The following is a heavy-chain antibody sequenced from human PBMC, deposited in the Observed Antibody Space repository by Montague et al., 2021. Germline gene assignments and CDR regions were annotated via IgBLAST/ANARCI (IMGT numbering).Heavy chain of an antibody. D-gene: IGHD6-13*01. CDR2: IYYSGNS. J-gene: IGHJ5*02. V-gene: IGHV4-39*07. Sequence: SETLSLTCTVSGASITSNIYYWGWIRQSPGKGLEWIESIYYSGNSFYQPSLKSRITMAVDTSKNQFSLKLSSVTAADTAIYYCARVFSSWYVGWFDPWGQGTLVTVSS. CDR3: ARVFSSWYVGWFDP. CDR1: GASITSNIYY.